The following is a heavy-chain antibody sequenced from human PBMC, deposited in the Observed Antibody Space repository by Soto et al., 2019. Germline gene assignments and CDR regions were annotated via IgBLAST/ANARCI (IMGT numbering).Heavy chain of an antibody. CDR1: GLTFTSSA. J-gene: IGHJ6*02. V-gene: IGHV1-58*01. CDR2: IVVGSGNT. Sequence: PVKISCKAPGLTFTSSAVQWVRQARGQRLAWIGWIVVGSGNTNYAQKFQERVTITRDMSTSTAYLGLSSLRSEDTAVYYCAATPYYDFWSGHYYGMDVWGQGTTVTVSS. CDR3: AATPYYDFWSGHYYGMDV. D-gene: IGHD3-3*01.